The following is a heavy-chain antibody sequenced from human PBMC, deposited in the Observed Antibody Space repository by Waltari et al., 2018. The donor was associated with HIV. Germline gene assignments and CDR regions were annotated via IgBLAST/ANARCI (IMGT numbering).Heavy chain of an antibody. J-gene: IGHJ4*02. CDR2: ISGSGGST. Sequence: EVQLLESGGGLVQPGGSLRLSCAASGFTFSRYAMIWVRQAPGKGLEWVSAISGSGGSTYYADSVKGRFTISRDNSKNTLYLQMNSLRAEDTAVYYCAARITGTTDYWGQGTLVTVSS. D-gene: IGHD1-7*01. CDR3: AARITGTTDY. CDR1: GFTFSRYA. V-gene: IGHV3-23*01.